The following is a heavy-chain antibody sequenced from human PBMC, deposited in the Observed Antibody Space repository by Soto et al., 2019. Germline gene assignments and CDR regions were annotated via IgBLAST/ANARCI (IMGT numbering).Heavy chain of an antibody. CDR3: DRVPDY. V-gene: IGHV4-59*08. Sequence: SETLSLTCTVSGGSISSSYWSWIRQPPGKGLEWIGYIYDSGSTYYNSSLKSRVTMSVDTSKNQFSLKLSSVTAADTAVYYCDRVPDYWGQGTLVTVS. J-gene: IGHJ4*02. CDR2: IYDSGST. CDR1: GGSISSSY.